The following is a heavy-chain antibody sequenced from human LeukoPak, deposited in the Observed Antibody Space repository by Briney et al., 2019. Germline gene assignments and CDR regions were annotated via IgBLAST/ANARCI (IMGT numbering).Heavy chain of an antibody. CDR2: ISAYNGNT. V-gene: IGHV1-18*01. CDR3: ARGLDYYDSSGIDAFDM. CDR1: GYTFTSYG. Sequence: ASVKVSCKASGYTFTSYGISWVRQAPGQGLEWMGWISAYNGNTNYAQKLQGRVTMTTDTSTSTAYMELRGLRSDDTAVYYCARGLDYYDSSGIDAFDMWGEGTMVTVSS. J-gene: IGHJ3*02. D-gene: IGHD3-22*01.